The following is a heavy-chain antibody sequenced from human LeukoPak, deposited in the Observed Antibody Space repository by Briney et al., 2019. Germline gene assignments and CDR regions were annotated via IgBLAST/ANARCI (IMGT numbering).Heavy chain of an antibody. CDR3: ASSIAAADWFDP. D-gene: IGHD6-13*01. Sequence: SSETLSLTCTVSGGSIGTYYWSWFRQPPGKGLEWIGYIYHSGGTNYNPSLTSRVTISVDTSKNQFSLKLSSVTAADTAVYYCASSIAAADWFDPWGQGTLVTVSS. V-gene: IGHV4-59*08. CDR1: GGSIGTYY. CDR2: IYHSGGT. J-gene: IGHJ5*02.